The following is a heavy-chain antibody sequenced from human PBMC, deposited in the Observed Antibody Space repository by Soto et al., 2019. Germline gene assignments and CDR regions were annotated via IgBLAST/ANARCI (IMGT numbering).Heavy chain of an antibody. V-gene: IGHV2-5*01. J-gene: IGHJ4*02. CDR2: IYWNADK. CDR3: THYKTPRRPPRD. CDR1: GFSLSTTGLG. Sequence: QITLKESGPTLVKPTQTLTLTCTFSGFSLSTTGLGVGWIRQPPGKALEWLAVIYWNADKPYNPSLKTRLTITKDTSENLVVLTMTKMDPVDTSTYYFTHYKTPRRPPRDWGQGTLVTVSS. D-gene: IGHD1-20*01.